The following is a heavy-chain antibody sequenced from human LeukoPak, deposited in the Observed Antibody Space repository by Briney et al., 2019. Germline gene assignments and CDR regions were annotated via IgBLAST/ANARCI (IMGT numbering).Heavy chain of an antibody. V-gene: IGHV4-59*01. Sequence: KPSETLSLTCTVSGGSISSYYWSWIRQPPGKGLEWIGYIYYSGSTNYNPSLKSRVTISVDTSKNQFSRKLSSVTAADTAVYYCARENCSGGSCYGGGAFDIWGQGTMVTVSS. CDR3: ARENCSGGSCYGGGAFDI. CDR1: GGSISSYY. J-gene: IGHJ3*02. CDR2: IYYSGST. D-gene: IGHD2-15*01.